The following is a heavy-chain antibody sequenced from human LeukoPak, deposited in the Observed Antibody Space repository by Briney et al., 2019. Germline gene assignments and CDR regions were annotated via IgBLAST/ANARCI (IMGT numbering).Heavy chain of an antibody. CDR1: GFPFNSYC. CDR3: AREAPPGYYGSGPSYYYYCMDV. D-gene: IGHD3-10*01. CDR2: IWYDGSNK. V-gene: IGHV3-33*01. Sequence: GRALGLSCAASGFPFNSYCLHWVRQAPGKGLEWVAVIWYDGSNKYYADSLKGRFTISRDNSKNTLYLQMNSLRAEDTAVYYCAREAPPGYYGSGPSYYYYCMDVWGQGTTVTVSS. J-gene: IGHJ6*02.